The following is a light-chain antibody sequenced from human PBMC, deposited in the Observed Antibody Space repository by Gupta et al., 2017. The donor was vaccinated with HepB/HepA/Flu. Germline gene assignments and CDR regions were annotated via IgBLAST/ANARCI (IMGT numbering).Light chain of an antibody. Sequence: DIVMTKSPDSLAVSLGERATINCKSSQSVLYSSNNKNYLAWYQQKPGKPPKLLMYGASTRESGVPDRLRVSESGTDFTLTISSRQAEDVAVYYCQHYYSTPWTFGQGTKVEIK. J-gene: IGKJ1*01. CDR1: QSVLYSSNNKNY. CDR2: GAS. V-gene: IGKV4-1*01. CDR3: QHYYSTPWT.